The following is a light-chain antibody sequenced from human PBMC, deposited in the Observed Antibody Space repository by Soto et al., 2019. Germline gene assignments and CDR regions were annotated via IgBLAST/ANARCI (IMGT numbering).Light chain of an antibody. J-gene: IGLJ1*01. CDR2: LEGSGSY. CDR3: ETWDSNPRV. V-gene: IGLV4-60*02. Sequence: QSVLTQSSSASASLGSSVKLTCTLSSGHSSYIIAWHQQQPGKAPRYLMKLEGSGSYNKGSGVPDRFSGSSSGADRYLTISSLRFEDEADYYCETWDSNPRVFGTGTKLTVL. CDR1: SGHSSYI.